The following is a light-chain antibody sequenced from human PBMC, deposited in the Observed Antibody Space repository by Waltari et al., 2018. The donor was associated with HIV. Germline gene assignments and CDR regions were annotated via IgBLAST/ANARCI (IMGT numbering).Light chain of an antibody. CDR2: RNN. J-gene: IGLJ1*01. Sequence: QSGLTQPPSASGTPGQRPPISCAGNNSNIGINFVFWYRQIPGAAPTPLVYRNNQRPSGVGDRFSGSRSGASASLVISGLRVEDEADYYCASWDDGLRGHVFGSGTTVSV. CDR1: NSNIGINF. V-gene: IGLV1-47*01. CDR3: ASWDDGLRGHV.